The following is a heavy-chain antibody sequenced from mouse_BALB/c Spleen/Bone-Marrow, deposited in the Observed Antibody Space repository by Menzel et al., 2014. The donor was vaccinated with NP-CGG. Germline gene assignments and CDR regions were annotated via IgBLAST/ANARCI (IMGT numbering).Heavy chain of an antibody. CDR1: GFTFSSYG. V-gene: IGHV5-6*01. CDR3: ARQDYDWFAY. D-gene: IGHD2-4*01. Sequence: DVQLVESGGDLVKPGGSLKLSCAASGFTFSSYGMSWVRQTPDKRLEWVATISSGGSYTYYPDSVMGRFTISRDNAKNTLYLQMSSLKSEDTAMYYCARQDYDWFAYWGQGTLVTVSA. J-gene: IGHJ3*01. CDR2: ISSGGSYT.